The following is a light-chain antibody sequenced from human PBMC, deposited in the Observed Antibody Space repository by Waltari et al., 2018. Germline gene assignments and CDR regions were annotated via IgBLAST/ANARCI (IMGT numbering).Light chain of an antibody. J-gene: IGLJ3*02. Sequence: QSALTQPASVSGSPGQSITISCTGTNSDVGGYNYVSWFQQHPGTAPRLMIFGFSDRTSGVSHRFPGPKSGNTASLPISGLQAEDEAHYYCASYTSSYTWVFGGGTKLTVL. V-gene: IGLV2-14*03. CDR2: GFS. CDR1: NSDVGGYNY. CDR3: ASYTSSYTWV.